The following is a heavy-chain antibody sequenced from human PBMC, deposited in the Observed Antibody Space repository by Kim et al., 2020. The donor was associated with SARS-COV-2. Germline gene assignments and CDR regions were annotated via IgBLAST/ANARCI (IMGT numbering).Heavy chain of an antibody. V-gene: IGHV3-30*04. CDR3: ARGPIAVAGPSAEYFQH. J-gene: IGHJ1*01. CDR2: ISYDGSNK. Sequence: GGSLRLSCAASGFTFSSYAMHWVRQAPGKGLEWVAVISYDGSNKYYADSVKGRFTISRDNSKNTLYLQMNSLRAEDTAVYYCARGPIAVAGPSAEYFQHWGQGTLVTVSS. CDR1: GFTFSSYA. D-gene: IGHD6-19*01.